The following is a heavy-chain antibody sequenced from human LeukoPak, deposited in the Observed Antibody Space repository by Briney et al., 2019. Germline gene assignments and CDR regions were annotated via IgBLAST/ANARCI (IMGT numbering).Heavy chain of an antibody. CDR2: ISYDGSNK. J-gene: IGHJ4*02. CDR1: GFTFSSYA. D-gene: IGHD6-6*01. Sequence: GGSLRLSCAASGFTFSSYAMHWVRQAPGKELEWVAVISYDGSNKYYADSVKGRFTISRDNSKNTLYLQMNSLRAEDTAVYYCARDSLARPLGYWGQGTLVTVSS. CDR3: ARDSLARPLGY. V-gene: IGHV3-30*04.